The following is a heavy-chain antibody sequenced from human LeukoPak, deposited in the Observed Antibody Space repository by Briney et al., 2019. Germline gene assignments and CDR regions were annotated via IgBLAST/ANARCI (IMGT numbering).Heavy chain of an antibody. CDR3: ARDPSRIAVAGTFGY. CDR1: GFTVSSNY. D-gene: IGHD6-19*01. Sequence: GGSLRLSCAASGFTVSSNYMSWVRQAPGKGLEWVSVIYSGGSTYYADSVKGRFTISRDNSKNTLYLQMNSLRAEDTAVYYCARDPSRIAVAGTFGYWGQGTLVTVSS. J-gene: IGHJ4*02. V-gene: IGHV3-53*05. CDR2: IYSGGST.